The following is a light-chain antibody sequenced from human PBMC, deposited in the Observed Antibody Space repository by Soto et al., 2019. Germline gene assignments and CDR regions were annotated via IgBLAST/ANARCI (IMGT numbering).Light chain of an antibody. V-gene: IGKV3-11*01. J-gene: IGKJ4*01. Sequence: EIVLTQSPATLSLSPGERATLSCRASQSVSRYLAWYQQKPGQAPRLLIYDASNRATGIPARFSGSVSGTDFTLTISSLEPEDFAVYYCQQRSDCPSTFGGGTKVQIK. CDR3: QQRSDCPST. CDR1: QSVSRY. CDR2: DAS.